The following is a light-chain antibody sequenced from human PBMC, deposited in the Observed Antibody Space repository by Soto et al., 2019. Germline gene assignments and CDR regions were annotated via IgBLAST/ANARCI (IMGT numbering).Light chain of an antibody. V-gene: IGLV2-23*02. CDR3: CSHVGGSSPQWV. CDR1: SNDVGGYNL. CDR2: EVN. Sequence: QSVLTQPASVSGSPGQSITISCTRTSNDVGGYNLVSWFQQHPGKAPKLMISEVNKRPSGVSNRFSGSKSANTASLTISGLQAEDEADYYCCSHVGGSSPQWVFGGGTKLTVL. J-gene: IGLJ3*02.